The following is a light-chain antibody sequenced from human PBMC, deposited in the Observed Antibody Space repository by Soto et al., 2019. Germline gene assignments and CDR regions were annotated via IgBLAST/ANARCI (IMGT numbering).Light chain of an antibody. CDR1: QTISSW. J-gene: IGKJ1*01. CDR2: AAS. Sequence: QSASVGDTVTITCRASQTISSWLAWYQQKPGKVPKLLIYAASSLQGGVPSRFSGSGSGTDFTLTISSLQPEDFATYYCQQSFSAPWTFGQGTKVDIK. CDR3: QQSFSAPWT. V-gene: IGKV1-39*01.